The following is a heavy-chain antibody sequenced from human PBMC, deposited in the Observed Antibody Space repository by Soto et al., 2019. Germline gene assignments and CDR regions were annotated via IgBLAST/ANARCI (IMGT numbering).Heavy chain of an antibody. CDR1: VYSFTSYL. CDR2: IDPSDSYT. CDR3: ARMSGDGKYYYGVYV. J-gene: IGHJ6*02. D-gene: IGHD6-13*01. V-gene: IGHV5-10-1*01. Sequence: PWESLKISCKRSVYSFTSYLVNCVPQMPWKGLEWMGRIDPSDSYTNYSPSFQGHVTISADKSISTASLQWSSLKASDTAMYYCARMSGDGKYYYGVYVWAQGTTVPVSS.